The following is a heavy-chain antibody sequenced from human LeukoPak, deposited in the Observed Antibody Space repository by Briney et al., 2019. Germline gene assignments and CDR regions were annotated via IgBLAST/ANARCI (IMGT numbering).Heavy chain of an antibody. D-gene: IGHD2-15*01. Sequence: TSETLSLTCTVSGGSISSYYWSWIRQPPGKGLEWIGYIYYSGSTYYNPSLKSRVTISVDTSKNQFSLKLSSVTAADTAVYYCARAPGCCSGGSCFYFDYWGQGTLVTVSS. CDR3: ARAPGCCSGGSCFYFDY. V-gene: IGHV4-59*08. J-gene: IGHJ4*02. CDR1: GGSISSYY. CDR2: IYYSGST.